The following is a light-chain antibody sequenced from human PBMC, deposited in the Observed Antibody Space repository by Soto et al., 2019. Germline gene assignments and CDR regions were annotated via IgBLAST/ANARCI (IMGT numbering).Light chain of an antibody. CDR3: CSHAGSSTYL. Sequence: QSVLTQPRSVSGSPGQSVTISCTGTSSDVGAYNYVSWYQQHPGKAPKLMTYDVSKRPSGVPDRFSGSKSGNTASLTISGLQAEDEADYYCCSHAGSSTYLFGTGTKVTAL. J-gene: IGLJ1*01. V-gene: IGLV2-11*01. CDR2: DVS. CDR1: SSDVGAYNY.